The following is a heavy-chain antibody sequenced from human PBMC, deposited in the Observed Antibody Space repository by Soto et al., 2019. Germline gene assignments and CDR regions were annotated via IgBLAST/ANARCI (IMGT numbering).Heavy chain of an antibody. CDR2: IKQDGSEE. CDR3: ARIAASGRGGDV. CDR1: GFTFSSYW. V-gene: IGHV3-7*01. D-gene: IGHD6-13*01. J-gene: IGHJ6*02. Sequence: EVQLVESGGGLVQPGGSLRLSCVDSGFTFSSYWMSWVRQAPVKGLEWVGNIKQDGSEENYVDSVKGRFTISRDNAKNSMYLQMNSLRVEDTAVYYCARIAASGRGGDVWGQGTTFVVSS.